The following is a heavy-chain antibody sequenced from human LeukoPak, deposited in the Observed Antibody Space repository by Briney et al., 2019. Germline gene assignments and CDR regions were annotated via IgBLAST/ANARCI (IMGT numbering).Heavy chain of an antibody. Sequence: ASVKVSCKASVYTFTGYYMHWVRQAPGQGLEWMGWINANSGGTNYAQKFQGRVTMTRDTSISTAYMELSRLTSDDTAVYYCARDGSGSPYDAFDIWGQGTMVTVSS. J-gene: IGHJ3*02. CDR2: INANSGGT. V-gene: IGHV1-2*02. CDR3: ARDGSGSPYDAFDI. D-gene: IGHD3-10*01. CDR1: VYTFTGYY.